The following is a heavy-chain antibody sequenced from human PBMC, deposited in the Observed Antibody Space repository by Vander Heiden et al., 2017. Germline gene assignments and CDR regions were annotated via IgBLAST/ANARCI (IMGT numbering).Heavy chain of an antibody. D-gene: IGHD6-19*01. Sequence: EVQLVESGGGLVQPGGSLRLSCAASGFTFRDYGRNWVRQAPGKGLEWVSYISSSGSTIYYADSVKGRFTISRDNAKNSLYVQMNSLRDEDTAVYYCARDLSPHSSGWYLPLGYWGQGTLVTVSS. V-gene: IGHV3-48*02. CDR1: GFTFRDYG. J-gene: IGHJ4*02. CDR3: ARDLSPHSSGWYLPLGY. CDR2: ISSSGSTI.